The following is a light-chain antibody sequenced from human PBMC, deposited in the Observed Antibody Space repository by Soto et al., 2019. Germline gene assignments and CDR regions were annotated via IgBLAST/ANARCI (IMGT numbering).Light chain of an antibody. CDR1: QPIGSF. Sequence: DIQMTQSPSSLSASVGNRVTISCRTSQPIGSFLNWYQHKPGKVPSLLIFNSFTLENLRFSGSGAGTDFTLTINNLQPEDSATYFCQQTYSPPLTFGGGTKVDIK. V-gene: IGKV1-39*01. CDR2: NSF. CDR3: QQTYSPPLT. J-gene: IGKJ4*01.